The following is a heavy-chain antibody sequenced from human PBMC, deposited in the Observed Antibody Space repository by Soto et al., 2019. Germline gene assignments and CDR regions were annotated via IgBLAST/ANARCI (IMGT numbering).Heavy chain of an antibody. CDR1: GGSLSDYY. CDR3: ARPREQWQFDAYDH. CDR2: INHSGRA. V-gene: IGHV4-34*01. J-gene: IGHJ3*01. D-gene: IGHD6-19*01. Sequence: AETLSLTCAAYGGSLSDYYWSWIRQPAGRGLEWIGEINHSGRANHIPSLKSRVTISVDPSKNQFSLKLTSVTAADTAVYYCARPREQWQFDAYDHWGHGTLVTVS.